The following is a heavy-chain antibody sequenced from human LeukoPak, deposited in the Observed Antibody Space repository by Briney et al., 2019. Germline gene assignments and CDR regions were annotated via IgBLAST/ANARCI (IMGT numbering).Heavy chain of an antibody. Sequence: ASVKVSCKASGYTFTSYGISWVRQAPGQGLECMGWISAYNGNTNYAQKLQGRVTMTTDTSTSTAYMELRSLRSDDTAVYYCARDGALLRYFDWPIRTHYYYGMDVWGKGTTVTVSS. CDR2: ISAYNGNT. CDR1: GYTFTSYG. D-gene: IGHD3-9*01. CDR3: ARDGALLRYFDWPIRTHYYYGMDV. V-gene: IGHV1-18*04. J-gene: IGHJ6*04.